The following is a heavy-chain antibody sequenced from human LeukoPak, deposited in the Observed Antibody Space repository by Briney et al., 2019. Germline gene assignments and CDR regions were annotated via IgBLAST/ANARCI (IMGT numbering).Heavy chain of an antibody. V-gene: IGHV1-8*03. D-gene: IGHD3-22*01. J-gene: IGHJ4*02. CDR1: GYTFTSYD. Sequence: GASVKVSCKASGYTFTSYDINWVRQATGQGLEWMGWMNPNSGNTGYAQKFQGRVTTTRNTSISTAYMELSSLRSEDTAVYYCARGHPYDSSGYVDYWGQGTLVTVSS. CDR2: MNPNSGNT. CDR3: ARGHPYDSSGYVDY.